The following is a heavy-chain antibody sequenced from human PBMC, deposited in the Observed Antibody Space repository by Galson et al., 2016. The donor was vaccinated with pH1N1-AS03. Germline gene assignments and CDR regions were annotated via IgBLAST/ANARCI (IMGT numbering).Heavy chain of an antibody. D-gene: IGHD6-13*01. CDR1: SGSISSYS. CDR2: IYSIGGT. CDR3: ARATAVGPPYFDY. V-gene: IGHV4-59*01. J-gene: IGHJ4*02. Sequence: ETLSLTCTVSSGSISSYSWSWIRQPPGKGLEWIGSIYSIGGTNYNPYLESRITISVETSRNQFSLKLRSVTAADPAVYYCARATAVGPPYFDYWGQGTVATVSS.